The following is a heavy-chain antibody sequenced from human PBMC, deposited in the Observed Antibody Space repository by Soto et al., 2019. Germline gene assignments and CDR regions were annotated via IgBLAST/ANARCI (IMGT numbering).Heavy chain of an antibody. CDR1: GFTFSSYG. Sequence: PGGSLRLSCAASGFTFSSYGMHWVRQAPGRGLEWVAVISYDGSNKYYADSVKGRFTISRDNSKSTLYLQMNSLRAEDTAVYYCAKDLQWLDLYYYYGMDVWGQGTTVTVSS. J-gene: IGHJ6*02. D-gene: IGHD6-19*01. CDR2: ISYDGSNK. V-gene: IGHV3-30*18. CDR3: AKDLQWLDLYYYYGMDV.